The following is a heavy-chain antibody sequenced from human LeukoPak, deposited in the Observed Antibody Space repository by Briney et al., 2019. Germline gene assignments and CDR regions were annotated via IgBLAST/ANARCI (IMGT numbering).Heavy chain of an antibody. CDR2: VSGNGGST. J-gene: IGHJ4*02. D-gene: IGHD6-19*01. V-gene: IGHV3-23*01. CDR3: AKDYSSGWYYYFDY. Sequence: PSETLSLACTVSGGSISSYYCGWVRQAPGKGLGWVAAVSGNGGSTYYAHSVKGRITIFRDNAKDTLYLQMESLRGEGTGVYYCAKDYSSGWYYYFDYWGQGTLVTVSS. CDR1: GGSISSYY.